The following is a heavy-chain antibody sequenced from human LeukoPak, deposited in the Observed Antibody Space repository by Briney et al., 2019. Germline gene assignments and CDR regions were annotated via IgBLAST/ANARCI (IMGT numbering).Heavy chain of an antibody. CDR2: IYYSGST. CDR3: AGSPDYYDSSGYYYGAFDI. Sequence: PSETLSLTCTVSGGSISSSSYYWGWIRQPPGKGLEWIGYIYYSGSTNYNPSLKSRVTISVDTSKNQFSLKLSSVTAADTAVYYCAGSPDYYDSSGYYYGAFDIWGQGTMVTVSS. V-gene: IGHV4-61*05. D-gene: IGHD3-22*01. J-gene: IGHJ3*02. CDR1: GGSISSSSYY.